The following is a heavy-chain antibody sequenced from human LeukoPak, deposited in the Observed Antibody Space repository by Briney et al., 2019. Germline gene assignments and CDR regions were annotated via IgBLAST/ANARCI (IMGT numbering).Heavy chain of an antibody. CDR2: ISYDGSNK. CDR1: GFTFSSYA. Sequence: PGGSLRLSCAASGFTFSSYAMHWVRQAPGKGLEWVAVISYDGSNKYYADSEKGRYTLSSDNANNSLYLQMNSLRVEDTAIYYCSTRGYSGYDSPRDAFGIWGQGTMVTVSS. CDR3: STRGYSGYDSPRDAFGI. V-gene: IGHV3-30*04. D-gene: IGHD5-12*01. J-gene: IGHJ3*02.